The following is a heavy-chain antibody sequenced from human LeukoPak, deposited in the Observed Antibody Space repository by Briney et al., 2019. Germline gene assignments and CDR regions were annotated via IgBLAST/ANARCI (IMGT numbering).Heavy chain of an antibody. D-gene: IGHD6-13*01. CDR1: GYTFTGYY. J-gene: IGHJ4*02. Sequence: ASVKVSCKASGYTFTGYYMHRVRQAPGQGLEWMGWINPNSGGTNYAQKFQGRVTMTRDTSISTAYMELSRLRSDDTAVYYCARESLSGSSWYGCLDYWGQGTLVTVSS. CDR2: INPNSGGT. CDR3: ARESLSGSSWYGCLDY. V-gene: IGHV1-2*02.